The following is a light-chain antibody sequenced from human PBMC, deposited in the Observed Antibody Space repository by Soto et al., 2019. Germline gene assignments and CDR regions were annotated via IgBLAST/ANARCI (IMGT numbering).Light chain of an antibody. V-gene: IGKV3-15*01. CDR3: LQYHYWPWT. Sequence: EMLMTQSPATLSVSPGERVSLSCWASQSVTNKLAWYQQRPGQPPRLLLYDASTRATGVPATFSGSGSGTDFTLTIRSLQSEDLGVYYCLQYHYWPWTFGQGTKV. CDR1: QSVTNK. J-gene: IGKJ1*01. CDR2: DAS.